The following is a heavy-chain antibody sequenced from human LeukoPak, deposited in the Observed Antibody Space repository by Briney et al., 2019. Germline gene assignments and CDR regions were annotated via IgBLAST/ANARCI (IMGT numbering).Heavy chain of an antibody. J-gene: IGHJ3*02. V-gene: IGHV1-18*01. CDR3: ARPATAVTPPDNDAFDI. CDR1: GYTFTSYG. CDR2: ISAYNGNT. D-gene: IGHD4-23*01. Sequence: GASVKVSCKASGYTFTSYGISWVRQAPGQGLEWMGWISAYNGNTNYAQKLQGRVTMTTDTSTSTAYMELRSLRSDDTAVYYCARPATAVTPPDNDAFDIWGQGTMVTVSS.